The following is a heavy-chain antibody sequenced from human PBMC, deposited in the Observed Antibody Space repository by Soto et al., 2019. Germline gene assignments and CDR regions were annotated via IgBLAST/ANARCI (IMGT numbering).Heavy chain of an antibody. J-gene: IGHJ6*02. CDR3: AKGTSSSWTHYYYYYGTDV. V-gene: IGHV3-43D*04. CDR1: GFTFDDYA. Sequence: GGSLRLSCAASGFTFDDYAMHWVRQAPGKGLEWVSLISWDGGSTYYADSVKGRFTISRDNSKNSLYLQMNSLRAEDTALYYCAKGTSSSWTHYYYYYGTDVWGQGTTVTVSS. D-gene: IGHD6-13*01. CDR2: ISWDGGST.